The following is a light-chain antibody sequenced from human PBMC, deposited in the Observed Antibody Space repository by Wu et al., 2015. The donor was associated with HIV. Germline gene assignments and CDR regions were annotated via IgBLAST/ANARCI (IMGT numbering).Light chain of an antibody. CDR3: QQRSNWPPT. V-gene: IGKV3-11*01. CDR1: QSVSSY. J-gene: IGKJ3*01. Sequence: EIVLTQSPATLSLSPGERATLSCRASQSVSSYLAWYQQKPGQAPRLLIYDASKRATGIPARFSGSESGIDFTLTISSLEPEDFAVYYCQQRSNWPPTFGPGTKVDIK. CDR2: DAS.